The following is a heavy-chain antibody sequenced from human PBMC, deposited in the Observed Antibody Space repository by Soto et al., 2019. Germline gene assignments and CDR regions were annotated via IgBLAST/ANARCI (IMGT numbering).Heavy chain of an antibody. V-gene: IGHV5-10-1*01. CDR2: IDPSDSYT. CDR1: GYSFTSYW. CDR3: ARHLSDYGDYGSSAFDI. Sequence: GESLKISCKGSGYSFTSYWISWVRQMPGKGLEWMGRIDPSDSYTNYSPSFQGHVTISADKSISTAYLQWSSLKASDTAMYYCARHLSDYGDYGSSAFDIWGQGTMVNVSS. D-gene: IGHD4-17*01. J-gene: IGHJ3*02.